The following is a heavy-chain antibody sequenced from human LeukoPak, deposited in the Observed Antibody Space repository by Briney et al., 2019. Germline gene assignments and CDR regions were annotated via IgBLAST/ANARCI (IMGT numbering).Heavy chain of an antibody. CDR3: AKDTIFAVDPFDF. J-gene: IGHJ4*02. D-gene: IGHD3-3*01. CDR1: GFTFSSYA. CDR2: IQYDGSIK. Sequence: HPGRSLRLSCAASGFTFSSYAMHWVRQAPGKGLEWVAFIQYDGSIKLYADSVKGRFTVSRDNSKNTLYLQMNSLRAEDTAVYYCAKDTIFAVDPFDFWGQGTLVTVSS. V-gene: IGHV3-30*04.